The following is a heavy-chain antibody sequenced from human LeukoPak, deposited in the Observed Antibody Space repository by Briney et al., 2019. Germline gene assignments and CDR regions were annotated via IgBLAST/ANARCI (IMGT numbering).Heavy chain of an antibody. Sequence: ASVKVSCKTSGYTFTDYYIHWARQAPGQGLEWMGWINPNSGETNSAQKFRGRVTMTGDTSISTAYMELRRVTSDDTAVYYCARDRDYSNTERGFDYWGQGTLVTVSS. CDR3: ARDRDYSNTERGFDY. D-gene: IGHD4-11*01. CDR2: INPNSGET. CDR1: GYTFTDYY. V-gene: IGHV1-2*02. J-gene: IGHJ4*02.